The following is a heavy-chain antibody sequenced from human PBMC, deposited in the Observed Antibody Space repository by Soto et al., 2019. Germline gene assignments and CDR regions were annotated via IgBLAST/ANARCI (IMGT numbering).Heavy chain of an antibody. V-gene: IGHV3-30-3*01. Sequence: QMQLVQSGGGVVQPGRSLRLSCAASGFTFSYYPMHWVRQAPGKGLEWVAVISFDGSNKYYADSVKGRFTISRDNSKKTLYLQMNDLRREKTSVYYCASVPADLVAILYIYPLDGREQMSDMDVWGQGTTVTVSS. D-gene: IGHD5-12*01. CDR3: ASVPADLVAILYIYPLDGREQMSDMDV. CDR2: ISFDGSNK. CDR1: GFTFSYYP. J-gene: IGHJ6*02.